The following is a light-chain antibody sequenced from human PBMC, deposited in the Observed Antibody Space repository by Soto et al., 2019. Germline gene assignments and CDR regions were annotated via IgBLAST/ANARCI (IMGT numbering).Light chain of an antibody. CDR1: QGISSY. Sequence: DIQLTQSPSFLSASVGDRVTITCRASQGISSYLAWYQQKPGKAPKLLLYAASTLQSGVPSRFSGSGSGTEVTIAISSLQPEDFATYYCQQLTSYPPTFGGGTKVEIK. CDR2: AAS. CDR3: QQLTSYPPT. V-gene: IGKV1-9*01. J-gene: IGKJ4*01.